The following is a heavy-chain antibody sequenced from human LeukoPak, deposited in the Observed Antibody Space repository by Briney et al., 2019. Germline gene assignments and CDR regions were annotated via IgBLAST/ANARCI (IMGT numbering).Heavy chain of an antibody. CDR1: GFTFSSYW. CDR2: IKQDGSEK. CDR3: VRESVYGSRSYYSY. J-gene: IGHJ4*02. D-gene: IGHD3-10*01. V-gene: IGHV3-7*04. Sequence: PGGSLRLSCAASGFTFSSYWMSWVRQAPGKGLEWVANIKQDGSEKFHLESVKGRFTISRDNAKSSLYLQMNSLRAEDTAVYFCVRESVYGSRSYYSYWGQGTLVTVSS.